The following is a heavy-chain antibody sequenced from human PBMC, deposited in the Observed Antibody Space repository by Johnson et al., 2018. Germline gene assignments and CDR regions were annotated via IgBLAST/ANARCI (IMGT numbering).Heavy chain of an antibody. D-gene: IGHD6-19*01. CDR3: AKDSGWYSPLDV. CDR2: ISWNSGSI. J-gene: IGHJ6*02. V-gene: IGHV3-9*01. CDR1: GFTFDAYA. Sequence: VQLVESGGGLVQPGRSLRLSCAASGFTFDAYAMHWVRQAPGKGLEWVSGISWNSGSIGYADSVKGRFTISRDNAKNSLYLQMNSLRAEDTALYYCAKDSGWYSPLDVWGQGTTVTVSS.